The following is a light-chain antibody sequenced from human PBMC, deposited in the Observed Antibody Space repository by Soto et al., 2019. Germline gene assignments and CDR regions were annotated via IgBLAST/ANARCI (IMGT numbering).Light chain of an antibody. CDR3: QQRNIWPPVT. Sequence: EIVLTQSPATLSLYPGERATLSCRASQSVSSSYLAWYQQKPGQAPRLLIYGAFNRATGIPARFSGSGSGTDFTLTISSLEPEDSAVYYCQQRNIWPPVTFGHGTLLEV. CDR2: GAF. V-gene: IGKV3-11*01. CDR1: QSVSSSY. J-gene: IGKJ5*01.